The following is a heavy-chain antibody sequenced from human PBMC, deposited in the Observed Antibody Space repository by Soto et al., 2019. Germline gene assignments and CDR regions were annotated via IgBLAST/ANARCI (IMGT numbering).Heavy chain of an antibody. V-gene: IGHV1-69*01. CDR1: ADTFNSYS. CDR2: ITPVFGTA. J-gene: IGHJ5*02. D-gene: IGHD4-17*01. Sequence: QVQLVQSGAEVKKPGSSVKVSCKASADTFNSYSLSWLRQAPGQRLEWMGGITPVFGTADYAQSFEDRLTITADDSTSTVYMELSSLRSDATAVYYCARSLEGTTVTNWFDPRGQGALVTVSS. CDR3: ARSLEGTTVTNWFDP.